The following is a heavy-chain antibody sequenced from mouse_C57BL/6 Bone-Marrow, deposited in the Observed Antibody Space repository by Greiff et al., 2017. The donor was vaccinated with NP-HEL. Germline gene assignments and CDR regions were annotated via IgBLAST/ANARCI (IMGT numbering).Heavy chain of an antibody. Sequence: EVKLMESGGGLVQPGGSLSLSCAASGFTFTDYYMSWVRQPPGKALEWLGFIRNKANGYTTEYSASVKGRFTISRDNSQSILYLQMNALRAEDSATYYCARYIGDYYGSSLYFDVWGTGTTVTVSS. V-gene: IGHV7-3*01. CDR1: GFTFTDYY. CDR3: ARYIGDYYGSSLYFDV. D-gene: IGHD1-1*01. J-gene: IGHJ1*03. CDR2: IRNKANGYTT.